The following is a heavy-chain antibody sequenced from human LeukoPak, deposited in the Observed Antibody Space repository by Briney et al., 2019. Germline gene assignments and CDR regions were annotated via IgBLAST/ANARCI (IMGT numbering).Heavy chain of an antibody. V-gene: IGHV3-48*03. Sequence: GGSLRLSCAASGFTFSSYEMNWVRQAPGKGLEWVSYISSSGSTINYADSVMGRFTVSRDNAENSLYLQMSSLRADDTVVYYCAKEGSYDAFDIWGQGTMVTVSS. J-gene: IGHJ3*02. CDR3: AKEGSYDAFDI. D-gene: IGHD1-26*01. CDR2: ISSSGSTI. CDR1: GFTFSSYE.